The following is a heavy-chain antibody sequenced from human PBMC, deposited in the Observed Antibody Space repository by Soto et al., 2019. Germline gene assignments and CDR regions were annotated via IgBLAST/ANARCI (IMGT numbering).Heavy chain of an antibody. J-gene: IGHJ6*02. CDR2: IDHSGST. V-gene: IGHV4-34*01. Sequence: PSETLSLSCAVYGGAFSCYYWNWIRQPPGKGLEWIGEIDHSGSTNYNPSLKSRVTISVDTSKNQFSLKLTSMTDADTGVYFCARGLTQVHTLSKYYAMDVWGQGTTVTVSS. CDR1: GGAFSCYY. D-gene: IGHD3-9*01. CDR3: ARGLTQVHTLSKYYAMDV.